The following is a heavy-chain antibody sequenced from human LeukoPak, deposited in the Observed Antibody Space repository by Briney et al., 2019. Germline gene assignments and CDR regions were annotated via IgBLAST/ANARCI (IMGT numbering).Heavy chain of an antibody. V-gene: IGHV3-30*02. CDR1: GFTFSSYG. J-gene: IGHJ4*02. CDR2: IRYDGSNK. CDR3: AKEMADGRDFDF. Sequence: GGSLRLSCGASGFTFSSYGMHWVRQVPGKGLEWVAFIRYDGSNKYYADSVKGRFTISRDNSKNTLYLQMNSLRAEDTAVYYCAKEMADGRDFDFWGQGTLVTVSS. D-gene: IGHD5-24*01.